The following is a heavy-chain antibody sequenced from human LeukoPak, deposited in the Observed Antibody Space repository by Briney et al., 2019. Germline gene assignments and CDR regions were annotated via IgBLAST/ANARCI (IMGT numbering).Heavy chain of an antibody. CDR2: IRYDGSNK. D-gene: IGHD1-14*01. J-gene: IGHJ4*02. CDR3: SRDPRNLDY. V-gene: IGHV3-30*02. Sequence: PGGSLRLSCAASGFTFSSYGMHWVRQAPGKGLEWVAFIRYDGSNKYYADSVKGRFTISRDNSRNTLYLQMKSLRAEDTAVYYCSRDPRNLDYWGQGTLVTVSS. CDR1: GFTFSSYG.